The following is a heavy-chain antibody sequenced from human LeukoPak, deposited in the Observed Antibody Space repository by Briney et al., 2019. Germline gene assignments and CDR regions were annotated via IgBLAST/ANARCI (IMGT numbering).Heavy chain of an antibody. Sequence: GASVKVSCKASGYTFTSYDISWVRQAPGQGLEWMGGIIPIFGTANYAQKFQGRVTITADESTSTAYMELSSLRSEDTAVYYCARAPYYYDSSGYPIDYWGQGTLVTVSS. J-gene: IGHJ4*02. CDR1: GYTFTSYD. CDR3: ARAPYYYDSSGYPIDY. CDR2: IIPIFGTA. D-gene: IGHD3-22*01. V-gene: IGHV1-69*13.